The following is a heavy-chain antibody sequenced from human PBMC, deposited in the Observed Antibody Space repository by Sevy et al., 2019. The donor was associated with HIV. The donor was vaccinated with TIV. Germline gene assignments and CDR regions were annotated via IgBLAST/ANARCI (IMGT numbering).Heavy chain of an antibody. CDR2: INQDGSEK. CDR1: GFAFSAYW. CDR3: GIVRSSSWFAS. J-gene: IGHJ5*01. Sequence: GGSLRLSCSASGFAFSAYWMVWVRQAPGKGLEWVDNINQDGSEKYYVDSVKGRLTISRDGAKKSVNVQMNSRRDEDTSVYYCGIVRSSSWFASWGQGSLVTVSS. D-gene: IGHD6-13*01. V-gene: IGHV3-7*01.